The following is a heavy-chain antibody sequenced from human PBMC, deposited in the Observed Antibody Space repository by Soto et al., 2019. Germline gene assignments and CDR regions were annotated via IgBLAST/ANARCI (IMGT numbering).Heavy chain of an antibody. D-gene: IGHD5-12*01. J-gene: IGHJ4*02. CDR2: MNPNSGNT. V-gene: IGHV1-8*01. CDR3: AREREARGPFDS. CDR1: GYTFTSYD. Sequence: QVQLVQSGAEVKKPGASVKVSCKASGYTFTSYDINWVRQATGQGLEWMGWMNPNSGNTGYAQKFQGRVTMNRNTSMSTAYMELSSRSSKATAVYYCAREREARGPFDSWGQGTLVPVSS.